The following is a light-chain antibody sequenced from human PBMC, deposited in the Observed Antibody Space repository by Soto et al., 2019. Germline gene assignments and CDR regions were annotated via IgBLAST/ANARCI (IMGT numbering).Light chain of an antibody. V-gene: IGLV1-40*01. CDR2: GNS. CDR3: QSSDSSLSGNYV. Sequence: QSVLTQPPSVAGAPGQRVTISCTGSSSNSGAGYDVHWYQQLPGTAHKLLIYGNSNRPSGVPDRFSGSKSGTSASLAITRLQAEDEADYYCQSSDSSLSGNYVFGTGTKVTGL. J-gene: IGLJ1*01. CDR1: SSNSGAGYD.